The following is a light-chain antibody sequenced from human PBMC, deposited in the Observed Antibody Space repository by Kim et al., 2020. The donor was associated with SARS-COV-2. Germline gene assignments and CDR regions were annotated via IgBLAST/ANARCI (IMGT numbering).Light chain of an antibody. J-gene: IGKJ2*03. Sequence: VEMEQSPDTLSVSPGERATFSCRASQSISNKLAWYQLKPGQPPRLVIYAASTRATGIPARFSGSGSGTKFSLTISGLQSDALAVYSCQHNYKPDSFGQGTKLEI. CDR3: QHNYKPDS. CDR2: AAS. V-gene: IGKV3-15*01. CDR1: QSISNK.